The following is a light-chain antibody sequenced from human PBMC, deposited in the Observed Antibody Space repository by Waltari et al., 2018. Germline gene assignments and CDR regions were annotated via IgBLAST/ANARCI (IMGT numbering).Light chain of an antibody. V-gene: IGLV2-14*03. CDR3: SSYITTNTLEL. Sequence: QSALTQPASVSGSPGQSITIPCTGTSSTVGSYNYASWYQQHPCKAPKLMIYDVSYRPSGVSNRFSGSKSGNTASLTISGLQAEDEADYYCSSYITTNTLELFGGGTSLTVL. CDR1: SSTVGSYNY. CDR2: DVS. J-gene: IGLJ2*01.